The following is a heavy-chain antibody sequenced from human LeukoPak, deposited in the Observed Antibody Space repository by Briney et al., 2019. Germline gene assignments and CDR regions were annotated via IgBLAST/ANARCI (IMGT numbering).Heavy chain of an antibody. CDR3: ARDSYGMDV. Sequence: QPGRSLRLSCAASGXTFSSYAMHWVRQAPGKGLEWVAVISYDGSNKYYADSVKGRFTISRDNSKNTLYLQMNSLRAEDTAVYYCARDSYGMDVWGQGTTVTVSS. CDR1: GXTFSSYA. J-gene: IGHJ6*02. CDR2: ISYDGSNK. V-gene: IGHV3-30-3*01.